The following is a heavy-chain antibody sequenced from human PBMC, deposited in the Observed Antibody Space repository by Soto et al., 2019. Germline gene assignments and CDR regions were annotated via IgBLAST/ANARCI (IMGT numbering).Heavy chain of an antibody. V-gene: IGHV1-69*13. D-gene: IGHD3-9*01. CDR1: GGTFSSYA. CDR3: ARCSYYDILTGPYYYGMDV. Sequence: SVKVSCKASGGTFSSYAISWVRQAPGQGLEWMGGIIPIFGTANYAQKFQGRVTITADESTSTVYMELSSLRSEDTAVYYCARCSYYDILTGPYYYGMDVWGQGTTVTVS. CDR2: IIPIFGTA. J-gene: IGHJ6*02.